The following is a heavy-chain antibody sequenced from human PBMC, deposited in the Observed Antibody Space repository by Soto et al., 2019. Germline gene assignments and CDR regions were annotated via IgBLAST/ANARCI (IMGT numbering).Heavy chain of an antibody. D-gene: IGHD4-17*01. V-gene: IGHV3-21*01. J-gene: IGHJ6*02. CDR1: GFTFNSYS. Sequence: XESVSLSCAVSGFTFNSYSRAWVRQAPGKGLEWVSSISSSSVYIFYADSVKGRFTVSRDNAKKSLYLDMSSLRAEDSAVYYCARGFTVNTSHYYGMDVWGQGTTVTVSS. CDR2: ISSSSVYI. CDR3: ARGFTVNTSHYYGMDV.